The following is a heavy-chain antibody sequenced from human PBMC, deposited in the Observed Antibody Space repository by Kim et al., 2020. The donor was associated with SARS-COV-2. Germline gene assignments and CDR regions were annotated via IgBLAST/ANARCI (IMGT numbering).Heavy chain of an antibody. CDR3: LGGFYFDY. Sequence: ASVKVSCKTSGHIFTRDSIHWVRQAPGQGLEWMGGIDCGNGNTIYSQKFQGRVTFTTDTSASTAYMELSLLRSEDSAVYYCLGGFYFDYWGQGTLATVSS. D-gene: IGHD3-16*01. CDR2: IDCGNGNT. V-gene: IGHV1-3*01. CDR1: GHIFTRDS. J-gene: IGHJ4*02.